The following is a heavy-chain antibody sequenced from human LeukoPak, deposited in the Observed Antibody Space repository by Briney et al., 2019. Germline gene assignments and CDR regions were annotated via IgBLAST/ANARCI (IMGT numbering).Heavy chain of an antibody. CDR3: FLSYCGGDCYSNYYYYYMDV. CDR2: IYNSGST. Sequence: SETLSLTCTVVGGSISSSSYYWGWIRQPPGKGLEWIGSIYNSGSTYYNPSLKSRVTISVDTSKNQFSLKLSSVTAADTAVYSCFLSYCGGDCYSNYYYYYMDVWGKGTTVTVSS. J-gene: IGHJ6*03. D-gene: IGHD2-21*01. V-gene: IGHV4-39*01. CDR1: GGSISSSSYY.